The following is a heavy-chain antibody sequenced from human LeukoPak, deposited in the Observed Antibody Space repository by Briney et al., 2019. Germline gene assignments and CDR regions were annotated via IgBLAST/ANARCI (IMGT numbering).Heavy chain of an antibody. J-gene: IGHJ4*02. CDR1: GFTFGNAW. Sequence: GGSLRLSCAASGFTFGNAWMSWVRQAPGKGLEWVGRIKSKTDGGTTDYAAPVKGRFTISRDDSKSTLDLQLNSLKTEDTAVYFCTTGTFCSGGSCYPPFVYWGQGTLVPVSS. D-gene: IGHD2-15*01. CDR3: TTGTFCSGGSCYPPFVY. V-gene: IGHV3-15*01. CDR2: IKSKTDGGTT.